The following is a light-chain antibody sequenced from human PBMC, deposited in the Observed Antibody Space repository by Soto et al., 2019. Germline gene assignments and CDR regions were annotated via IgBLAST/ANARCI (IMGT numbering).Light chain of an antibody. CDR2: AAS. CDR3: QQSYSTPPT. J-gene: IGKJ1*01. V-gene: IGKV1-39*01. CDR1: QSISSY. Sequence: DSQRTQAPTALSASVEDRGTGTGRASQSISSYLNWYQQKPGKAPKLLIYAASSLQSGVPSRFSVSGSGTDFTLTISSLQPEDFATYYCQQSYSTPPTFGQGTKVDIK.